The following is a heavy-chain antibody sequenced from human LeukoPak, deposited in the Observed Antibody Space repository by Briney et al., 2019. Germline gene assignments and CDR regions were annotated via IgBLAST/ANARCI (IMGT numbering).Heavy chain of an antibody. CDR3: ARGRHWAAGADY. V-gene: IGHV4-34*01. CDR2: ISHSGGT. D-gene: IGHD6-13*01. J-gene: IGHJ4*02. CDR1: GGSFSGYY. Sequence: SETLSLTCAVYGGSFSGYYWSWIRQPPGKGLEWIGEISHSGGTDYNPSLKSRVTISVDTSRNQFSLKVSSVTAADTAVYYCARGRHWAAGADYWGQGTLVTVSS.